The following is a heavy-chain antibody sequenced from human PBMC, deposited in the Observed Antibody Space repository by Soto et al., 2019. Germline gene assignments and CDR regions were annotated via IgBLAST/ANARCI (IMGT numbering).Heavy chain of an antibody. CDR2: ISGSGGST. D-gene: IGHD2-2*01. J-gene: IGHJ4*02. V-gene: IGHV3-23*01. CDR1: GFTFSSYA. CDR3: AKSRWGVVVPAANDY. Sequence: PGGSLRLSCAASGFTFSSYAMSWVRQAPGKGLEWVSAISGSGGSTYYADSVKGRFTISRDNSKNTLHLQMNSLRAEDTAVYYCAKSRWGVVVPAANDYWGQGTLVTVSS.